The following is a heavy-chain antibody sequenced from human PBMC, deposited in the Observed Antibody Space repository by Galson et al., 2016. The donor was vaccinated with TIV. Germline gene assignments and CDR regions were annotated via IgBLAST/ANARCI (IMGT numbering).Heavy chain of an antibody. J-gene: IGHJ4*02. CDR1: GFSLNSNGVG. CDR3: AHRRRDNGVWYTLDY. V-gene: IGHV2-5*02. Sequence: PALVKPTQTLTLTCTFSGFSLNSNGVGVGWIRQPPGKALEWLALIYWDNDERYSPSLKNRLTISKDTSKNQVVLRMTSMDPVDTATYYCAHRRRDNGVWYTLDYWGQGTLIAVSS. D-gene: IGHD2-8*01. CDR2: IYWDNDE.